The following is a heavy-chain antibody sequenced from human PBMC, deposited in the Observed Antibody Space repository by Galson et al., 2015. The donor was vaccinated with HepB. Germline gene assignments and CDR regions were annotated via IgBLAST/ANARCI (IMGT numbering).Heavy chain of an antibody. J-gene: IGHJ4*02. V-gene: IGHV3-30*04. D-gene: IGHD6-19*01. CDR1: GFTFSSYA. CDR3: ARVVAGWYKDY. Sequence: SLRLSCAASGFTFSSYAMHWVRQAPGKGLEWVAVISYDGSNKYYADSVKGRFTISRDNSKSTLYLQMNSLRAEGTAVYYCARVVAGWYKDYWGQGTLVTVSS. CDR2: ISYDGSNK.